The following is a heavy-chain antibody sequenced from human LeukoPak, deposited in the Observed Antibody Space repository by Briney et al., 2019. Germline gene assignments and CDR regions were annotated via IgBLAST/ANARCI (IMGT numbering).Heavy chain of an antibody. Sequence: SETLSLTCTVSGGSISTYYWSWIRQPPGKGLEWIGYIYYSGSTYYNPSLKSRVTISVDTSKNQFSLKLSSVTAADTAVYYCARENFWLPKYYYGMDVWGQGTTVTVSS. CDR3: ARENFWLPKYYYGMDV. CDR1: GGSISTYY. J-gene: IGHJ6*02. V-gene: IGHV4-59*12. D-gene: IGHD3-3*01. CDR2: IYYSGST.